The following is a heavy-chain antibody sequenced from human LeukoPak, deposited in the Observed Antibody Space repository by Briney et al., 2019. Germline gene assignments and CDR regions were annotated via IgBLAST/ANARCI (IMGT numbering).Heavy chain of an antibody. D-gene: IGHD6-6*01. Sequence: KSSETLSLTCAVYGVSFSGYYWSWIRQPPGKGLEWIGEINHSGSTNYNPSLKSRVTISVDTSKNQFSLKLSSVTAADTAVYYCASFIEYTSSDAFDIWGQGTMVTVSS. CDR2: INHSGST. V-gene: IGHV4-34*01. CDR1: GVSFSGYY. CDR3: ASFIEYTSSDAFDI. J-gene: IGHJ3*02.